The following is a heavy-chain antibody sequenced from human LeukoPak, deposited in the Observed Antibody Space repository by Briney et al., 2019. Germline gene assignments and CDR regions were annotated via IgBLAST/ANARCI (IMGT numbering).Heavy chain of an antibody. J-gene: IGHJ4*02. V-gene: IGHV3-33*01. CDR1: GFSFSGYG. D-gene: IGHD6-13*01. Sequence: GRSLRLSCEASGFSFSGYGMNWVRQAPGKGLEWVAVIWFDGSNKYYAHSVKGRFTISRDSSKNIYLQMNSLRAEDTGVYYCAGLGSCWSFDYWGQGTLVTVSS. CDR2: IWFDGSNK. CDR3: AGLGSCWSFDY.